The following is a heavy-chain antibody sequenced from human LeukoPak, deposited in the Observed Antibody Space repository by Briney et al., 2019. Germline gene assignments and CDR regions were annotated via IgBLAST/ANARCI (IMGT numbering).Heavy chain of an antibody. J-gene: IGHJ4*02. V-gene: IGHV3-11*05. Sequence: EGSLRLSCAASGFTFSDYYMTWIRQAPGKGLEWVSYISSSSSYTNYAASVRGRFTVSRDNAKNSLYLQMNSLRAEDTAVYYCARERVLRVWGQGTLVTVSS. CDR1: GFTFSDYY. D-gene: IGHD3-16*01. CDR2: ISSSSSYT. CDR3: ARERVLRV.